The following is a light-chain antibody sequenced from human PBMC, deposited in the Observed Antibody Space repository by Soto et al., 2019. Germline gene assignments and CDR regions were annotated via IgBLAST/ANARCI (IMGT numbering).Light chain of an antibody. CDR1: QSVSSSF. J-gene: IGKJ1*01. Sequence: EIVLTQSPGTLSLSPGERATLSCRASQSVSSSFLAWYQQKPGQAPRPLIYGASSRATGIPDRFSGSGSGTVFTLTISRLEPEDFAVYYCQQYDSSPWTFGQGTKVEIK. CDR3: QQYDSSPWT. V-gene: IGKV3-20*01. CDR2: GAS.